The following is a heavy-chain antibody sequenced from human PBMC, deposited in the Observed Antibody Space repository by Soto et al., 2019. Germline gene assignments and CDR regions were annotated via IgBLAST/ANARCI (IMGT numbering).Heavy chain of an antibody. CDR2: IYYSGST. CDR1: GGSISSYY. CDR3: ASLGYRNGFDP. J-gene: IGHJ5*02. D-gene: IGHD3-16*02. V-gene: IGHV4-59*01. Sequence: SETLSLTCTVPGGSISSYYWSWIRQPPGKGLEWIGYIYYSGSTNYNPSLNTRITLSVDTSKNQFSLKLSSVTAADTAVYYCASLGYRNGFDPWGQGTLGTGSS.